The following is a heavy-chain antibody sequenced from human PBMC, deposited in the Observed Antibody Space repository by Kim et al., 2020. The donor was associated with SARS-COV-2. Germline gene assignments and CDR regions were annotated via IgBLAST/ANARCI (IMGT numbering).Heavy chain of an antibody. CDR1: GFTFSSYA. CDR2: ICSGGGST. J-gene: IGHJ4*02. CDR3: AKPTVTYCGGECYFDY. V-gene: IGHV3-23*01. Sequence: GGSLRLSCAASGFTFSSYAMSWVRQAPGKGLEWVSGICSGGGSTYYADSVKGRFTISRDNSKNTLYLQMNSLRAEDTAVYYCAKPTVTYCGGECYFDYWGQEGLVTVSS. D-gene: IGHD2-21*01.